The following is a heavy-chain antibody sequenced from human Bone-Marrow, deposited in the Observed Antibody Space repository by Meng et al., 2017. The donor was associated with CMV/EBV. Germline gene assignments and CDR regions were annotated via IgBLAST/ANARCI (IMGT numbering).Heavy chain of an antibody. CDR1: GGSFSGYY. CDR3: AREGHNSSGWSR. CDR2: INHSGST. Sequence: QVQFPPWGAGLLKPSETLSLTCAVYGGSFSGYYWSWIRQPPGKGLEWIGEINHSGSTNYNPSLKSRVTISVDTSKNQFSLKLSSVTAADTAVYYCAREGHNSSGWSRWGQGTLVTVSS. V-gene: IGHV4-34*01. J-gene: IGHJ4*02. D-gene: IGHD6-19*01.